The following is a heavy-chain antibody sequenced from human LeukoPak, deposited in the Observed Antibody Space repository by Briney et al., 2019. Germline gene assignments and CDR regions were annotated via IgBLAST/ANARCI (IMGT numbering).Heavy chain of an antibody. CDR3: ASQFYGFWADPHGDWYFDL. J-gene: IGHJ2*01. CDR2: INDSGRT. V-gene: IGHV4-39*01. CDR1: RDSLSVTTYY. Sequence: PSETLSLTCSVSRDSLSVTTYYSGSVRQPPGKGLEWVGCINDSGRTYYNPSLKSRVTISVDTSKNQFSLKLSSVTAADTAVYFCASQFYGFWADPHGDWYFDLWGRGTLGTVS. D-gene: IGHD3-3*01.